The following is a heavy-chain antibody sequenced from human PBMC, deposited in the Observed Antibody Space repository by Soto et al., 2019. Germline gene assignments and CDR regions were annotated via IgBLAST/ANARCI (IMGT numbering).Heavy chain of an antibody. CDR2: ISSSGGST. CDR3: AKRSSRWDPQGAFDI. Sequence: GGSLRLSCAASGFTFASYAMNWVRQAPGEGLEWVSGISSSGGSTFYADSVKGRFTISRDNSKNTLYLQVNSLRDEDTAVYYCAKRSSRWDPQGAFDIWGQGTTVTV. CDR1: GFTFASYA. J-gene: IGHJ3*02. V-gene: IGHV3-23*01. D-gene: IGHD1-26*01.